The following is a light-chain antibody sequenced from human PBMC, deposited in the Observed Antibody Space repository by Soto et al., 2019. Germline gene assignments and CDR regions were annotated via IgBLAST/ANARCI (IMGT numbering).Light chain of an antibody. CDR3: CSYTSGSTLVV. Sequence: QSALTQPASVSGSPGQSVTISCTGTSSDVGGYNYFSWYQQHPGKAPKLMIYDVSNRPSGVANRLSGSKSCNTASLTTAGVHAEDDAAYYCCSYTSGSTLVVFGGGTELTVL. CDR2: DVS. V-gene: IGLV2-14*01. J-gene: IGLJ2*01. CDR1: SSDVGGYNY.